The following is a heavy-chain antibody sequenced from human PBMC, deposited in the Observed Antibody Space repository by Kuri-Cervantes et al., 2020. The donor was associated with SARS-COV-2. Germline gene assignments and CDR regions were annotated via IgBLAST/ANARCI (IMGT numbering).Heavy chain of an antibody. V-gene: IGHV4-59*01. CDR3: ARVTRAGAAAFRWDYMDV. Sequence: SETLSLTCTVSGGPISSYYWSWIRPPPGKGLGWSGYIYYSGSTNYKPSLKSRITISVDTSKNQFSLTLTSVPAEETAVYYCARVTRAGAAAFRWDYMDVWGKGTTVTVSS. D-gene: IGHD6-13*01. CDR2: IYYSGST. J-gene: IGHJ6*03. CDR1: GGPISSYY.